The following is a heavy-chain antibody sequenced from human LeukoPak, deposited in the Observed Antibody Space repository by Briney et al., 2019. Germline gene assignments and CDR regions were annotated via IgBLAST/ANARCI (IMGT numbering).Heavy chain of an antibody. Sequence: GGSLRLSCAASGFTFSSYWMSWVRQAPGKGLEWVANIKQDGSEKYYVDSVKGRFTISRDNAKNSLYLQMNSLRAEDTAVYYCARSFQKVVVVAATFDYWGQGALVTVSS. V-gene: IGHV3-7*01. CDR2: IKQDGSEK. D-gene: IGHD2-15*01. CDR3: ARSFQKVVVVAATFDY. J-gene: IGHJ4*02. CDR1: GFTFSSYW.